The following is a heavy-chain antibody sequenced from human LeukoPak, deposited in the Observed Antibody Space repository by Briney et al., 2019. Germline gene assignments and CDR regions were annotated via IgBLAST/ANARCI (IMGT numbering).Heavy chain of an antibody. Sequence: SQTLSLTCTVSGYSSSSYFWRWIRQPAGKGLQWIGRIYSGGSTNYNPSLKSRVTITLDKSKRQVSLRLNSVTAADTAVYYCARLSSPVGPMRWGRGTLVTVSS. J-gene: IGHJ4*02. CDR2: IYSGGST. D-gene: IGHD1-26*01. CDR3: ARLSSPVGPMR. CDR1: GYSSSSYF. V-gene: IGHV4-4*07.